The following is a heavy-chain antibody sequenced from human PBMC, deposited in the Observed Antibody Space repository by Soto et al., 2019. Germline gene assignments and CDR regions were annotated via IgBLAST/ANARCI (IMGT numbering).Heavy chain of an antibody. V-gene: IGHV4-34*01. CDR2: INHSGST. Sequence: QVQLQQWGAGLLKPSETLSLTCAVYGGSFSGYYWSWIRQPPGKGLEWIGEINHSGSTNYNPSLKRRVTISVDTSKNQFSLKLSSVTAAVTAVYSCARANVRRIGARYYYYYGMDVWGQGTPVTVSS. J-gene: IGHJ6*02. D-gene: IGHD6-6*01. CDR1: GGSFSGYY. CDR3: ARANVRRIGARYYYYYGMDV.